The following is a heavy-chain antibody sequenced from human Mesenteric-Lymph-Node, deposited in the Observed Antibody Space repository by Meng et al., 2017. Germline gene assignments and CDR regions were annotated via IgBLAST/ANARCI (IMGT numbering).Heavy chain of an antibody. CDR3: ARETGGTASYDY. CDR2: IYYSGST. CDR1: GGSISSGGYY. D-gene: IGHD1-1*01. J-gene: IGHJ4*02. V-gene: IGHV4-31*03. Sequence: QVPVEDSGPGVGKPSETLSLTCTGSGGSISSGGYYWSWIRQHPGKGLEWIGYIYYSGSTYYNPSLKSRVTISADTSKNQFSLKLTSVTAADTAVYYCARETGGTASYDYWGQGTLVTVSS.